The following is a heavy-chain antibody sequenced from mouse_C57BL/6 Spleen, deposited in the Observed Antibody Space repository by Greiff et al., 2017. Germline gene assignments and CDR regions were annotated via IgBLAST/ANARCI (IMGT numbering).Heavy chain of an antibody. Sequence: EVQLQQSGTVLAKPGASVKMSCKTSGYTFTSYWMHWVKQRPGQGLEWIGAIYPGNSGTSYNQKFKGKAKLTVVTSASTAYMELSSLTHEDSAVYYCTRISTVVAPAIGYWGQGTSVTVSS. CDR3: TRISTVVAPAIGY. V-gene: IGHV1-5*01. J-gene: IGHJ4*01. D-gene: IGHD1-1*01. CDR2: IYPGNSGT. CDR1: GYTFTSYW.